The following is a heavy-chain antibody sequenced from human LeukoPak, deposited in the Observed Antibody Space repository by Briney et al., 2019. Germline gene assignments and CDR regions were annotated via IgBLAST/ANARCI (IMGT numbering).Heavy chain of an antibody. D-gene: IGHD5-18*01. CDR2: IYYSGST. CDR3: ARQMDTAMVTGHYYYYMDV. Sequence: SETLSLTCTVSDGSISSYYWSWIRQPPGKGLEWIGYIYYSGSTNYNPSLKSRVTISVDTSKNQFSLKLSSVTAADTAVYYCARQMDTAMVTGHYYYYMDVWGKGTTVTVSS. V-gene: IGHV4-59*08. J-gene: IGHJ6*03. CDR1: DGSISSYY.